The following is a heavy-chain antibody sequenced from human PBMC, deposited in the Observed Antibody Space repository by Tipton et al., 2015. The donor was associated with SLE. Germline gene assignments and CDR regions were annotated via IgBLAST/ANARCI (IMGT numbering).Heavy chain of an antibody. Sequence: SLRLSCAASGFTFSSYDMHWVRQATGKGLEWVSAIGTAGDTYYPGSVKGRVTISRDNSKNTLYLQMNSLRAEDTAVYYCAREKLGYCSGGSCAFAYWGQGTLVTVSS. CDR1: GFTFSSYD. CDR2: IGTAGDT. V-gene: IGHV3-13*01. CDR3: AREKLGYCSGGSCAFAY. J-gene: IGHJ4*02. D-gene: IGHD2-15*01.